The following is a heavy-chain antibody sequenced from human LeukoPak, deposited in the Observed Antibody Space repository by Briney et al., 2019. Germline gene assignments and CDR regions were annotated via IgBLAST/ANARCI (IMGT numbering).Heavy chain of an antibody. Sequence: PSGTLSLTCGVSGGSISGTNWWSWVRQPPGQGLEWIGEISLRGLANYNPSLRSRLTMSLDESKNQVSLNLTSVTAADTAVYYCSRESGPFSPFGFWGQGTLVSVHS. V-gene: IGHV4-4*02. J-gene: IGHJ4*02. CDR2: ISLRGLA. D-gene: IGHD1-26*01. CDR3: SRESGPFSPFGF. CDR1: GGSISGTNW.